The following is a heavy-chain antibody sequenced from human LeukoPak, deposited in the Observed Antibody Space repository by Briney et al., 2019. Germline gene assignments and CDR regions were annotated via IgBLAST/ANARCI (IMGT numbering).Heavy chain of an antibody. Sequence: SETLSLTCTVSGGSISSYYWSWIRQPPGKGLEWIGYIYYSGSTNYNPSLKSRVTISVDTSKNQLSLKLSSVTAADTAVYYCARHASWYNWFDPWGQGTLVTVSS. CDR2: IYYSGST. J-gene: IGHJ5*02. CDR3: ARHASWYNWFDP. CDR1: GGSISSYY. D-gene: IGHD2-15*01. V-gene: IGHV4-59*08.